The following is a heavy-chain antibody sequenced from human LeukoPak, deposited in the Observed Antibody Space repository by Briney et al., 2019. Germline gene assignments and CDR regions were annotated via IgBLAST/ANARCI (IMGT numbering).Heavy chain of an antibody. J-gene: IGHJ5*02. CDR1: GFTFSTYS. V-gene: IGHV3-21*01. CDR2: ISSSSNYI. D-gene: IGHD2-15*01. Sequence: GGSLRLYCAASGFTFSTYSMNWVRQAPGKGLEWVSSISSSSNYIYYADSVKGRFTISRDNSKNTLYLQMNSLRAEDTAVYYCAREIYCSGGSCYPSPLDPWGQGTLVTVSS. CDR3: AREIYCSGGSCYPSPLDP.